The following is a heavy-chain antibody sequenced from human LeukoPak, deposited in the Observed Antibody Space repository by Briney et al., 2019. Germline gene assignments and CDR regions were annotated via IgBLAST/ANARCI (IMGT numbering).Heavy chain of an antibody. J-gene: IGHJ3*02. D-gene: IGHD2-2*02. CDR3: ATRTVPTAIHSAFDI. CDR1: GYTLSVLP. CDR2: YEPEDGET. Sequence: ASVKVSCKSSGYTLSVLPIHWVRQAPGKGLECMGGYEPEDGETFYTQEFQGRVTMTEDISTDTAYMELSSLRSDDTAMYYCATRTVPTAIHSAFDIWGQGTMVTVST. V-gene: IGHV1-24*01.